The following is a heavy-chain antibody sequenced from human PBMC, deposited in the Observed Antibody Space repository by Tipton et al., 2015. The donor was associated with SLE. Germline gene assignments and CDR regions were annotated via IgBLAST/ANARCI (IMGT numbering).Heavy chain of an antibody. V-gene: IGHV4-31*02. J-gene: IGHJ5*02. CDR2: IYYSGST. CDR1: GGSISSGGYY. CDR3: ARGGSVPGTRHWFDP. D-gene: IGHD6-19*01. Sequence: LRLSCTVSGGSISSGGYYWSWIRQHPGKGLEWIGYIYYSGSTDYNPSLKSRVTISVDRSKNQFSLKLSSVTAADTAVYYCARGGSVPGTRHWFDPWGQGTLVTVSS.